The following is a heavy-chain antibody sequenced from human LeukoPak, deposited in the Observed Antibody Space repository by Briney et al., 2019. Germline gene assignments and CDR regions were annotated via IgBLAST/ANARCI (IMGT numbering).Heavy chain of an antibody. V-gene: IGHV1-69*13. J-gene: IGHJ3*02. CDR3: AGGAQDCSSTSCLDDAFDI. Sequence: ASVKVSCKASGGTFSSYAISWVRQAPGQGLEWMGGIIPIFGTANYAQKFQGRVTITADESTSTAYMELSSLRSEDTAVYYCAGGAQDCSSTSCLDDAFDIWGQGTMVTVSS. D-gene: IGHD2-2*01. CDR2: IIPIFGTA. CDR1: GGTFSSYA.